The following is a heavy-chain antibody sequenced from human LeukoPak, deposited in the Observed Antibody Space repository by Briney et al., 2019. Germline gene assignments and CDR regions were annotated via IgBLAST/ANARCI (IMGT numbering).Heavy chain of an antibody. Sequence: ASVTVSFTSSGYTLTIYDINWVRHATGQGLEWMGWMNPNSGNTGYAQKFQGRVTMTRNTSINTPYMELSSLRSEGTAVYYCARGHEMATASFEYWGRGTLVTVSS. CDR2: MNPNSGNT. CDR3: ARGHEMATASFEY. V-gene: IGHV1-8*02. CDR1: GYTLTIYD. J-gene: IGHJ4*02. D-gene: IGHD5-24*01.